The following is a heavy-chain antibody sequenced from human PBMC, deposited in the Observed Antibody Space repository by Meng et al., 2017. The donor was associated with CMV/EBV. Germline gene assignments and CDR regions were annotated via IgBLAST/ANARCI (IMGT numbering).Heavy chain of an antibody. V-gene: IGHV1-2*02. CDR3: ARAGQRSYSSSWLYYYGMDV. CDR1: GYTFTGYY. D-gene: IGHD6-13*01. CDR2: INPNSGGT. J-gene: IGHJ6*02. Sequence: ASVKVSCKASGYTFTGYYMHWVRQAPGQGLERMGWINPNSGGTNYAQKFQGRVTMTRDTSISTAYMELSRLRSDDTAVYYCARAGQRSYSSSWLYYYGMDVWGQGTTVTVSS.